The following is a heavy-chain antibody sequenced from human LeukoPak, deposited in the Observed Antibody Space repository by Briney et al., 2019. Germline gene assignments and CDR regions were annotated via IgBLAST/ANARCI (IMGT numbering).Heavy chain of an antibody. D-gene: IGHD6-19*01. CDR2: IXSGGST. J-gene: IGHJ4*02. Sequence: PGGSLRLSCAAXGXXXXXXYXXXXXXAXGXXLXXVSVIXSGGSTYYADSVKGRFTISRDNSKNTLYLQMNSLRAEDTAVYYCARDSGYSSGWLDYWGQGTLVTVSS. V-gene: IGHV3-53*01. CDR3: ARDSGYSSGWLDY. CDR1: GXXXXXXY.